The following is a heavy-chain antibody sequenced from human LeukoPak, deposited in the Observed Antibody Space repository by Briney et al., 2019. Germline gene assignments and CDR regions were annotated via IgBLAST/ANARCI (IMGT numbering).Heavy chain of an antibody. CDR1: GFTVNNNY. D-gene: IGHD6-19*01. CDR3: ARGASLYSSGWYYAY. V-gene: IGHV3-66*02. Sequence: GGSLRLSCAASGFTVNNNYMGWVRQAPGKGLEWVSVIYSGGSTYYADSVKGRFTISRDNSKNTLYLQMNSLRAEDTAVYYCARGASLYSSGWYYAYWGQGTLVTVSS. J-gene: IGHJ4*02. CDR2: IYSGGST.